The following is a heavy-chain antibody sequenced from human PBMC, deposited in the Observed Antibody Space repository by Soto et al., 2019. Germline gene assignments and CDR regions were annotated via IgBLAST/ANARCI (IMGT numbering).Heavy chain of an antibody. D-gene: IGHD5-18*01. CDR3: ARVQRGYSYGFNPYYYDGMDV. J-gene: IGHJ6*02. V-gene: IGHV1-69*06. Sequence: QVQLVQSGAEVKKPGSSVKVSCKASGGTFSSYAISWVRQAPGQGLEWMGGIIPIFGTANYAQKFQGRVTITADKSSRRAYMGLCSLRSEDTAVYYCARVQRGYSYGFNPYYYDGMDVWGQGTTVTVSS. CDR2: IIPIFGTA. CDR1: GGTFSSYA.